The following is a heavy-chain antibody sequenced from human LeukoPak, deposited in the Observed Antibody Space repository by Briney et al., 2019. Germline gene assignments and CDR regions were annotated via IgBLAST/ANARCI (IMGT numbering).Heavy chain of an antibody. D-gene: IGHD4-23*01. CDR3: ARDRWSGFDY. CDR2: IYTSGST. CDR1: GGSISSYY. V-gene: IGHV4-4*07. Sequence: SETLSLICTVSGGSISSYYRSWIRQPAGKGLEWIGRIYTSGSTNYNHSLKSRVTMSVDTSKNQFSLKLSSVTAADTAVYYCARDRWSGFDYWGQGTLSPSPQ. J-gene: IGHJ4*02.